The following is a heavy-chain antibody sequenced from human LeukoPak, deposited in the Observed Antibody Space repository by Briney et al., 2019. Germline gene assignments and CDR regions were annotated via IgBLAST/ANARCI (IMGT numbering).Heavy chain of an antibody. Sequence: GGSLRLSCAASGFTFSSYGMHWVRQAPGKGLEWVAFIRYDGSNRYYADSVKGRFTISRDNSKNTLYLQMNSLRAEDTAVYYCAKDPSAYGDYGYFDYWGQGTLVTVSS. V-gene: IGHV3-30*02. D-gene: IGHD4-17*01. CDR1: GFTFSSYG. CDR3: AKDPSAYGDYGYFDY. J-gene: IGHJ4*02. CDR2: IRYDGSNR.